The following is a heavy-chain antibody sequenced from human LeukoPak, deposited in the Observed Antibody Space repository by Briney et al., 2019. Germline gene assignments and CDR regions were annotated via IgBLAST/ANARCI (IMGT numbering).Heavy chain of an antibody. CDR3: ARGPAAIHDWFDP. Sequence: SGTLSLTCAVYGGSFSGYYWSWIRQPPGKGLEWIGEINHSGSTNYNPSLKSRVTISVDTSKNQFSLKLSSVTAADTAVYYCARGPAAIHDWFDPWGQGTLVTVSS. D-gene: IGHD2-2*01. J-gene: IGHJ5*02. CDR1: GGSFSGYY. CDR2: INHSGST. V-gene: IGHV4-34*01.